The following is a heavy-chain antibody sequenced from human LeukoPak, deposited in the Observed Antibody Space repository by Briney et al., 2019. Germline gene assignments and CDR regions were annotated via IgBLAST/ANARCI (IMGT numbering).Heavy chain of an antibody. CDR3: ARAPLIAAAGSGFDC. V-gene: IGHV1-3*02. D-gene: IGHD6-13*01. CDR1: GYTFTSYA. CDR2: SNAGNGNT. J-gene: IGHJ4*02. Sequence: ASVKVSCKASGYTFTSYAMHWVRQAPGQRLEWMGWSNAGNGNTKYSQEFQGRVTITRDTSASTAYMELSSLRSEDMAVYYCARAPLIAAAGSGFDCWGQGTLVTVSS.